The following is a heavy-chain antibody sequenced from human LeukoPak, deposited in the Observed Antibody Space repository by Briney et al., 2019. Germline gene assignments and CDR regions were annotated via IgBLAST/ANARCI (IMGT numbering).Heavy chain of an antibody. Sequence: KASETLSLTCAVYGGSFSGYYWSWIRQPPGKGLEWIGEINHSGSTNYNPSLKSRVTISVDTSKNQFSLKLSSVTAADTAVYYCARGHATLGYWGQGTLVTVSS. J-gene: IGHJ4*02. CDR1: GGSFSGYY. CDR2: INHSGST. CDR3: ARGHATLGY. V-gene: IGHV4-34*01.